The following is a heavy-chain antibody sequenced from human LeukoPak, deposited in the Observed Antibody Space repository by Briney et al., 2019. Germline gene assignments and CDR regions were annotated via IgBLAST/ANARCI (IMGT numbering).Heavy chain of an antibody. V-gene: IGHV3-30*18. CDR1: GFTFSAYG. D-gene: IGHD2-2*01. CDR3: AKLEAPVVVPAAPLPDY. CDR2: VSSDGYRM. Sequence: PGGSLRLSCAASGFTFSAYGMHWVRQAPGKGLEWVAVVSSDGYRMYYADSVKGRFTVSRDNSRDTVYLQMNSLRAEDTAVYYCAKLEAPVVVPAAPLPDYWGQGTLVTVSS. J-gene: IGHJ4*02.